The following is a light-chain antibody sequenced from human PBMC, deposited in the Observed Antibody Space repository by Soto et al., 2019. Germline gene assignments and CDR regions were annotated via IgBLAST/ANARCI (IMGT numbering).Light chain of an antibody. V-gene: IGKV1-9*01. CDR2: AAS. CDR3: QQLKSYPWT. Sequence: DIQMTQSPSSLSASVGDRVTITCQASQDISNYLNWYQQKPGKAPKLLIYAASTLQSGVPSRFSGSGSGTEYTLTISGLQPEDFAMYYCQQLKSYPWTFGQGTKVDI. CDR1: QDISNY. J-gene: IGKJ1*01.